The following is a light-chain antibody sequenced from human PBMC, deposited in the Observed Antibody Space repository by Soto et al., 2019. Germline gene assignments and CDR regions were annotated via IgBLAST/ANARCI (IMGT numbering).Light chain of an antibody. J-gene: IGKJ3*01. CDR2: AAS. CDR1: QXISSY. Sequence: DIXMTQSPSSLSASVGDRVTITCRASQXISSYLNWYQQKPGKAPKLLIYAASTLQRGVPSRFSGSGFRTDFTLTISSLQPEDFATYYCQQSYSTPFTFGPGTKVDIK. CDR3: QQSYSTPFT. V-gene: IGKV1-39*01.